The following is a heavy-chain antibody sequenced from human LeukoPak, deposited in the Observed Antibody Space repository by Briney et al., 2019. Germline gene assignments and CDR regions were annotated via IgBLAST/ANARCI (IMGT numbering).Heavy chain of an antibody. CDR2: INHSGST. CDR1: GGSFSGYY. J-gene: IGHJ4*02. Sequence: KPSETLSLTCAVYGGSFSGYYWSWIRQPPGKGLEWIGEINHSGSTNYNPSLKSRVTISVDTSKNQFSLKLSSVTAADTAVYYCARYDSGSYYYFDYWGQGTLVTVSS. D-gene: IGHD1-26*01. CDR3: ARYDSGSYYYFDY. V-gene: IGHV4-34*01.